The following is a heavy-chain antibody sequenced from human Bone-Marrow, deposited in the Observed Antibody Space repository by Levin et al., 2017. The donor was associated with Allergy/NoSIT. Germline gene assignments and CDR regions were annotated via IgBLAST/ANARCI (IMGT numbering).Heavy chain of an antibody. J-gene: IGHJ4*02. CDR1: GFTFSDYY. V-gene: IGHV3-72*01. CDR3: AREGYSSGPDFDY. D-gene: IGHD6-19*01. Sequence: QPGGSLRLSCATSGFTFSDYYVDWVRQAPGKGLEWVGRSKDKANTYTPEYAASVKGRFIISRDDSTKSVYLQINSLQVEDSAVYYCAREGYSSGPDFDYWGQGTLVTVSS. CDR2: SKDKANTYTP.